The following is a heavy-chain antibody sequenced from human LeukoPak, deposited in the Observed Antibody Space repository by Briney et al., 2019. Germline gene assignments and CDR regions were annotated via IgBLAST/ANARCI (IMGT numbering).Heavy chain of an antibody. CDR2: INSDGSST. CDR1: GFTFSSYW. J-gene: IGHJ4*02. V-gene: IGHV3-74*01. CDR3: ARGVAGYSSYYFDS. Sequence: GGALRLSCAASGFTFSSYWMHWGRQAPGKGLVWVSRINSDGSSTSYADSVKGRFTISRDNAKNTLYLQMNSMRADDTAVYYCARGVAGYSSYYFDSWGQGTLVTVSS. D-gene: IGHD6-13*01.